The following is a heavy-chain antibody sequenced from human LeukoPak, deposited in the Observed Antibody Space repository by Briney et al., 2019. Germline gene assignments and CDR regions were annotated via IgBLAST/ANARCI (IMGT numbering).Heavy chain of an antibody. CDR3: AKDIRSSSSGGFDY. J-gene: IGHJ4*02. Sequence: QSGGSLRLSCAASGFTFSSYWMSWVRQAPGKGLEWVANIKQDGSEKYYVDSVKGRFTISRDNAKNSLYLQMNSLRAEDMALYYCAKDIRSSSSGGFDYWGQGTLVTVSS. D-gene: IGHD6-6*01. CDR1: GFTFSSYW. V-gene: IGHV3-7*03. CDR2: IKQDGSEK.